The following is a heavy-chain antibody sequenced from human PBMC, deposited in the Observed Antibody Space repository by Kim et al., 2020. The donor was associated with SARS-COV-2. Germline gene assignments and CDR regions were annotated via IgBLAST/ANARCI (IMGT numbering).Heavy chain of an antibody. D-gene: IGHD3-9*01. V-gene: IGHV1-3*01. Sequence: SQKFQGRVTITRDTSASTAYMELSSLRSEDTAVYYCARDKYFDWLGYFDYWGQGTLVTVSS. J-gene: IGHJ4*02. CDR3: ARDKYFDWLGYFDY.